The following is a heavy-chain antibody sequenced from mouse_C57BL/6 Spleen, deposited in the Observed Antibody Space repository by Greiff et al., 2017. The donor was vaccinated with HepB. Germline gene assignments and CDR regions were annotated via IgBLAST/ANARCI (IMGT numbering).Heavy chain of an antibody. CDR3: AKGPDY. J-gene: IGHJ4*01. Sequence: QVHVKQPGAELVKPGASVKMSCKASGYTFTSYWITWVKQRPGQGLEWIGDIYPGSGSTNYNEKFKSKATLTVDTSSSTAYMQLSSLTSEDSAVYYCAKGPDYWGQGTSVTVSS. CDR1: GYTFTSYW. CDR2: IYPGSGST. V-gene: IGHV1-55*01.